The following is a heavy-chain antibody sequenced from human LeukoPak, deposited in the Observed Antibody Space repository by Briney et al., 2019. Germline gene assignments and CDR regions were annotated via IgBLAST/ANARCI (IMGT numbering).Heavy chain of an antibody. J-gene: IGHJ6*02. CDR1: GSSFGDYE. CDR2: TSSSGGGM. CDR3: ARSYMVRGVGYYGMDV. Sequence: PGGSLRLSCAASGSSFGDYEMNWVRQAPRKGLEWVSCTSSSGGGMSYADSVKGRFTISRDNAKNSLYLQMNSLRAEDTSVYYCARSYMVRGVGYYGMDVWGQGTTVTVSS. V-gene: IGHV3-48*03. D-gene: IGHD3-10*01.